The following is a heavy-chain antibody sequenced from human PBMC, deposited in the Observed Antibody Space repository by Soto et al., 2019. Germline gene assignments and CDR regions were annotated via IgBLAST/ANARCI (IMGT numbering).Heavy chain of an antibody. Sequence: SETLSLTCTVSGGSIRPYYWSWVRQPPGEGLQWIGYIHYSGSTNYNPSLKSRVTISVDTSKNQFSLKLSSVTAADTAVYYCARHNDSWGQGTLVTVST. CDR2: IHYSGST. CDR1: GGSIRPYY. J-gene: IGHJ4*02. V-gene: IGHV4-59*08. CDR3: ARHNDS.